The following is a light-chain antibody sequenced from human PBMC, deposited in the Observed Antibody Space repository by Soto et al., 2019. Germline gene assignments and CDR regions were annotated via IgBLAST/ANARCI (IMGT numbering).Light chain of an antibody. CDR1: QSISSW. J-gene: IGKJ5*01. CDR2: KAS. Sequence: DIQMTQSRSTLSASVGDRVTITCRASQSISSWLAWYQQKPGKAPKSLIYKASSLESGVPSRFSGSGSGTEFTLTISSLQPDDFATYYCQQYLSYPITFGQGTRLEIK. CDR3: QQYLSYPIT. V-gene: IGKV1-5*03.